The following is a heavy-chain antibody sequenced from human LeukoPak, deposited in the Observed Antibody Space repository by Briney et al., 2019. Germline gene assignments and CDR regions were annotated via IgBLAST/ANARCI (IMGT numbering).Heavy chain of an antibody. J-gene: IGHJ4*02. Sequence: SETLSLTCTVSGGSISSGGYYWSWIRQHPGKGLEWIGYIYNAGSTYYNPSLKSRVTVSADKSKNHFSLKLSSVTAADTAVYYCARALGYSYGYTLFDYWGQGTLVPGSS. V-gene: IGHV4-31*03. CDR2: IYNAGST. D-gene: IGHD5-18*01. CDR1: GGSISSGGYY. CDR3: ARALGYSYGYTLFDY.